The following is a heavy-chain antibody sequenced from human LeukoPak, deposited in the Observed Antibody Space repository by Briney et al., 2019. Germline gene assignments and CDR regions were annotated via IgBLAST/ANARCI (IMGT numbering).Heavy chain of an antibody. CDR3: AKEVGGSYYFDY. J-gene: IGHJ4*02. D-gene: IGHD1-26*01. V-gene: IGHV3-43*02. CDR2: SSGDGGST. Sequence: GGSLRLSCAASGFTFDDYAMHWVRQAPGKGLEWVSLSSGDGGSTYYADSVKGRFTISRDNSKNYLYLQMNSLRTEDTALYYCAKEVGGSYYFDYWGQGTLVTVSS. CDR1: GFTFDDYA.